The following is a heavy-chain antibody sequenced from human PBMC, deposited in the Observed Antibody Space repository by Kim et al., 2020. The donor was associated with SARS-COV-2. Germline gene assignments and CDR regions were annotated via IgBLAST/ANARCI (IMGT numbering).Heavy chain of an antibody. J-gene: IGHJ4*02. D-gene: IGHD3-22*01. CDR3: ASTYYYDSSGDAPFDY. V-gene: IGHV1-8*01. Sequence: KFQGRVTMTRNTSLSTAYMELSSLRSEDTAVYYCASTYYYDSSGDAPFDYWGQGTLVTVSS.